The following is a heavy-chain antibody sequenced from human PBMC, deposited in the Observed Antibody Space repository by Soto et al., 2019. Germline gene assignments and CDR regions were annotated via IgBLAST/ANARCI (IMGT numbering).Heavy chain of an antibody. J-gene: IGHJ4*02. CDR3: GTGGGWLPDT. Sequence: QAQLHESGPGLVKPSETLSLSCTVSGASVNSNYWSWIRQSPGKGLEWIGYIDHRGTTNYNPSLKRRSPISANQPQNQFPLRPIFGTPWETAVFFCGTGGGWLPDTWGQGTLVTVSS. CDR1: GASVNSNY. D-gene: IGHD5-12*01. CDR2: IDHRGTT. V-gene: IGHV4-59*02.